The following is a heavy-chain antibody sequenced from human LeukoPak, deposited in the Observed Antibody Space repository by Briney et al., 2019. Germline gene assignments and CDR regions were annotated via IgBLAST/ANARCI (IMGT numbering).Heavy chain of an antibody. CDR1: GGTFSSYA. CDR3: ARVHQLLYLDV. Sequence: VSSVKVSCKASGGTFSSYAISWVRQAPGQGLEGMGRIIPILGIANYAQKFQGRVTITADKSTSTAYMELSSLRSEDTAVYYCARVHQLLYLDVWGQGTTVTVSS. J-gene: IGHJ6*02. V-gene: IGHV1-69*04. CDR2: IIPILGIA. D-gene: IGHD2-2*02.